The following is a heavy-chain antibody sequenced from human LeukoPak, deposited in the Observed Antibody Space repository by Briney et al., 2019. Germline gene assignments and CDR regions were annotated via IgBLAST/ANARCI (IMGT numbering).Heavy chain of an antibody. CDR1: GFTFSNYA. CDR3: ARGHAGLDY. CDR2: IKYDGSEK. D-gene: IGHD2-8*01. Sequence: GGSLRLSCAASGFTFSNYAMTWVRQAPGKGLERVANIKYDGSEKYYVDSVKGRFTISRDNAKNSLYLQLNTLRAEDTAVYYCARGHAGLDYWGQGALVTVSS. J-gene: IGHJ4*02. V-gene: IGHV3-7*05.